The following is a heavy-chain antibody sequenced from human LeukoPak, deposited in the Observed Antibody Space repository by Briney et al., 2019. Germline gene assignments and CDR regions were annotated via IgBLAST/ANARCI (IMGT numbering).Heavy chain of an antibody. CDR3: ARAPHWNDDTFDI. CDR1: VYTFTGYY. D-gene: IGHD1-1*01. Sequence: GASVKVSCKASVYTFTGYYMHWVRQAPGQGLEWMAWINLNSGGTNYAQKFQGRVTMTRDTSISTAYMELSRLRSDDTAVYYCARAPHWNDDTFDIWGQGTMVTVSS. V-gene: IGHV1-2*02. J-gene: IGHJ3*02. CDR2: INLNSGGT.